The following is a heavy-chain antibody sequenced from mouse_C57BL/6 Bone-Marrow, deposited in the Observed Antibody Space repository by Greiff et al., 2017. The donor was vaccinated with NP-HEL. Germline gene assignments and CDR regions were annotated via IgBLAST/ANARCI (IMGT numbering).Heavy chain of an antibody. D-gene: IGHD2-1*01. CDR3: ARYGNYPYYYAMDY. J-gene: IGHJ4*01. V-gene: IGHV1-18*01. CDR2: INPNNGGT. Sequence: EVKLQQSGPELVKPGASVKIPCKASGYTFTDYNMDWVKQSHGKSLEWIGDINPNNGGTIYNQKFKGKATLTVDKSSSTAYMELRSLTSEDTAVYYCARYGNYPYYYAMDYWGQGTSVTVSS. CDR1: GYTFTDYN.